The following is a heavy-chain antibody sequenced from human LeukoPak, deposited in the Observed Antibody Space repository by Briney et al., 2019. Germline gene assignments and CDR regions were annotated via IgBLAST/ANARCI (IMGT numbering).Heavy chain of an antibody. CDR3: ESAAARNTVENHTFDD. CDR1: GFNFCGYG. D-gene: IGHD4-23*01. CDR2: ISYDGSNK. Sequence: TGGSLRLSCAGSGFNFCGYGMHWVRQAPGKGLEWVAVISYDGSNKYYADSVKGRFTISRDNSKNTLYLQMNSLRAEDTAVYYCESAAARNTVENHTFDDWGQGTLVTVSS. V-gene: IGHV3-30*03. J-gene: IGHJ4*02.